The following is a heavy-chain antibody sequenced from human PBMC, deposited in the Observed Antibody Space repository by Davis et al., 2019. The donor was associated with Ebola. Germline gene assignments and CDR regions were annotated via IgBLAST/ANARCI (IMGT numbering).Heavy chain of an antibody. CDR3: AKGSITMVRGVIIPYYYGMDV. V-gene: IGHV1-18*01. CDR1: GYTFTSYC. Sequence: ASVKVSCKASGYTFTSYCISWVRQAPGQGLEWMGWIRAYNGNTNYAQKLQGRVTMTTDTSTSTAYMELRRLRSDDTAVYYCAKGSITMVRGVIIPYYYGMDVWGQGTTVTVSS. D-gene: IGHD3-10*01. J-gene: IGHJ6*02. CDR2: IRAYNGNT.